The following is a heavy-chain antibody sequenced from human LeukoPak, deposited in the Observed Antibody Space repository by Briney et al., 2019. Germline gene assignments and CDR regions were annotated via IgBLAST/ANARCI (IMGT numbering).Heavy chain of an antibody. CDR3: AKGLDTAMVVLCDY. CDR2: ISGSGGST. Sequence: HPGGSLRLSCAASGFTFSSYAMSWVRQAXXXXXXXXSAISGSGGSTYYADSVKGRFTISRDNSKNTLYLQMNSLRAEDTAVYYCAKGLDTAMVVLCDYWGQGTLVTVSS. J-gene: IGHJ4*02. CDR1: GFTFSSYA. V-gene: IGHV3-23*01. D-gene: IGHD5-18*01.